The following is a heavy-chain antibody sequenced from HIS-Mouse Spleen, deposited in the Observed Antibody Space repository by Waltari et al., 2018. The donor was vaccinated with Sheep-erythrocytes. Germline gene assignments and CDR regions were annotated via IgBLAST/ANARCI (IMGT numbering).Heavy chain of an antibody. D-gene: IGHD3-3*01. J-gene: IGHJ3*02. CDR3: ARRTYYDFWSGYYTDAFDI. V-gene: IGHV5-51*03. CDR1: GYSFTRYW. CDR2: IYPGDSDT. Sequence: EVQLVQSGAEVKKPGESLTISCQGSGYSFTRYWIGWVGEMPGKGLEWMGIIYPGDSDTRYSPSFQGQVTISADKSISTAYLQWSSLKASDTAMYYCARRTYYDFWSGYYTDAFDIWGQGTMVTVSS.